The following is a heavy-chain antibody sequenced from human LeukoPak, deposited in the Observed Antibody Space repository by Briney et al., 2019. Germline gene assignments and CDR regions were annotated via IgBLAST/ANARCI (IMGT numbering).Heavy chain of an antibody. D-gene: IGHD2-15*01. J-gene: IGHJ4*02. CDR1: GFTFSSYS. Sequence: GGSLRLSCAASGFTFSSYSMNWVRQAPGKGLEWVSAISGSGGSTYYADSVKGRFTISRDNSKNTLYLQMNSLRAEDAAVYYCAKGPVVAATNDYWGQGTLVTVSS. V-gene: IGHV3-23*01. CDR3: AKGPVVAATNDY. CDR2: ISGSGGST.